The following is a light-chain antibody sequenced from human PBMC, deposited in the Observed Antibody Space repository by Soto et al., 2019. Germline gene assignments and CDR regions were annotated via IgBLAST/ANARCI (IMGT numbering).Light chain of an antibody. CDR2: EVT. V-gene: IGLV2-14*01. J-gene: IGLJ1*01. CDR3: VSYSSTDTPFV. CDR1: STDVGGYNY. Sequence: QSALAQPSSVSGSPGQSITISCTGTSTDVGGYNYVSWYQHHSGKAPKLLIYEVTNRPSGISDRFSGSKSVNTASLTISGLQAEDESDYYRVSYSSTDTPFVFGTGTKLTVL.